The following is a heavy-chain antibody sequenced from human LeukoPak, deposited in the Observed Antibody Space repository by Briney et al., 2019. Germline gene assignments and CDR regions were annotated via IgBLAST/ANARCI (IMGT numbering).Heavy chain of an antibody. V-gene: IGHV4-34*01. CDR3: ARGKLELRYYYYYMDV. Sequence: SETLSLTCAVYGGSFSGYYWSWIRQPPGKGLEWIGEINHSGSTNYNPSLKSRVTISVDTSKNQFSLKLSSVTAADTAVYYCARGKLELRYYYYYMDVWGKETTVTVSS. CDR2: INHSGST. J-gene: IGHJ6*03. D-gene: IGHD1-7*01. CDR1: GGSFSGYY.